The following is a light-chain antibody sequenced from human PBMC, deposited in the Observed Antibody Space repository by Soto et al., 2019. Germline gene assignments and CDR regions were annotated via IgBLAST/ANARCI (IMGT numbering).Light chain of an antibody. CDR3: RPNAVSSLQVV. V-gene: IGLV2-23*02. CDR1: SDDVGSFNL. CDR2: EVT. Sequence: QSVLPQPASVSGSPGQSITISCTGTSDDVGSFNLVSWYQQHPGKAPKLIIYEVTKRPSGVSNRFSGSESCNTASLTISGRQAEDVSDYYCRPNAVSSLQVVF. J-gene: IGLJ2*01.